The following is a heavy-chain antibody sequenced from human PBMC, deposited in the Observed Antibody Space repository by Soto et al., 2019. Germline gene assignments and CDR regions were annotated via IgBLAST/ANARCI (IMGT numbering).Heavy chain of an antibody. D-gene: IGHD6-13*01. V-gene: IGHV3-33*01. CDR1: GFTFSSYG. CDR3: ARGLGSIAAAGHYFDY. J-gene: IGHJ4*02. Sequence: GGSLRLSCAASGFTFSSYGMHWVRQAPGKGLEWVAVIWYDGSNKYYADSVKGRFTISRDNSKNTLYLQMNSLRAEDTAVYYCARGLGSIAAAGHYFDYWGQGTLVTVSS. CDR2: IWYDGSNK.